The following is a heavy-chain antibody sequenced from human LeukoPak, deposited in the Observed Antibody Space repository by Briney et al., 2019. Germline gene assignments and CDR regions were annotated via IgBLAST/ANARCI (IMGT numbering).Heavy chain of an antibody. D-gene: IGHD3-16*01. V-gene: IGHV4-4*07. CDR3: ARLSRSGEVLRGFDY. CDR2: IYTSGST. J-gene: IGHJ4*02. CDR1: GGSISSYY. Sequence: SETLSLTCTVSGGSISSYYWSWIRQPAGKGLEWIGRIYTSGSTNYNPSLKSRVTMSVDTSKNQFSLKLSSVTAADTAVYYCARLSRSGEVLRGFDYWGQGTLVTVSS.